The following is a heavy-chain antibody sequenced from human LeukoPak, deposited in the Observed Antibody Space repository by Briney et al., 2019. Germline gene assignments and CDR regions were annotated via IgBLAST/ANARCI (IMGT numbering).Heavy chain of an antibody. CDR1: GGTFSSYA. CDR2: IIPILGIA. V-gene: IGHV1-69*04. Sequence: ASVKVSCKASGGTFSSYAISWVRQAPGQGLEWMGRIIPILGIANYAQKFQGRVTITADKSTSTAYMELSSLGSEDTAVYYCARGSGSYIFDPWGQGTLVTVSS. J-gene: IGHJ5*02. CDR3: ARGSGSYIFDP. D-gene: IGHD3-10*01.